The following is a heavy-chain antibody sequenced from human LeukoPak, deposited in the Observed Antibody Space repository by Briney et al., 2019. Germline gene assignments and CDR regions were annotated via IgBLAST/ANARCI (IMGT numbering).Heavy chain of an antibody. Sequence: GGSLRLSCAVSGFTFSTYAMSWVRHAPGKGLEWVSTISNSDGTTYYADSVKGRFTISRDNSKSTLYLQMNSLTAEDTAVYYCARENVGYCSGGSCENYYFDYWGQGTLVTVSS. CDR2: ISNSDGTT. J-gene: IGHJ4*02. CDR3: ARENVGYCSGGSCENYYFDY. D-gene: IGHD2-15*01. CDR1: GFTFSTYA. V-gene: IGHV3-23*01.